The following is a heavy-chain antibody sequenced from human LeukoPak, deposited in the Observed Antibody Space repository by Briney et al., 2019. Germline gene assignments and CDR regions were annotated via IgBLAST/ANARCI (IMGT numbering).Heavy chain of an antibody. CDR3: ARGGSGSYFSWLDP. D-gene: IGHD3-10*01. CDR2: INPNSGGT. CDR1: GYTFTGYY. J-gene: IGHJ5*02. Sequence: ASVKVSCKASGYTFTGYYIHWVRQAPGQGIECVGWINPNSGGTNYAQKFQGRLTMTRDTSISTAYMELSRLRSDDTAVYYCARGGSGSYFSWLDPWGQGTLVTVSS. V-gene: IGHV1-2*02.